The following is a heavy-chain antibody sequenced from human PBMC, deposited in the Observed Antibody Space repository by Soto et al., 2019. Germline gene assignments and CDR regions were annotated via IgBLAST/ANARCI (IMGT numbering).Heavy chain of an antibody. V-gene: IGHV3-30*02. J-gene: IGHJ3*02. Sequence: QVQLVESGGGVVQPGGSRRLSCEASRFSFSDYGMHWVRQAPGKGLEWVALIRDDGSATYYSDSVKGRFAISRDNSKNTLYLQMNRLRPEDTAVYYCATSTLTDAFYIWGQGTMVSVSS. CDR1: RFSFSDYG. CDR2: IRDDGSAT. CDR3: ATSTLTDAFYI.